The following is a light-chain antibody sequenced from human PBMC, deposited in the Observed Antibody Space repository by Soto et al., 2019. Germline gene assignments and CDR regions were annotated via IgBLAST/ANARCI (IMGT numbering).Light chain of an antibody. V-gene: IGKV1-5*03. CDR3: QQYDSYPLT. J-gene: IGKJ4*01. CDR1: QNIRSW. Sequence: DIQMTRSPSSLSASVGDRVSITCRASQNIRSWLAWYQQKPGKAPKFLIYKASSLESGVPGRFSGSGSGTEFTLTINSLQPDDAATYFCQQYDSYPLTFGGGTKVEIK. CDR2: KAS.